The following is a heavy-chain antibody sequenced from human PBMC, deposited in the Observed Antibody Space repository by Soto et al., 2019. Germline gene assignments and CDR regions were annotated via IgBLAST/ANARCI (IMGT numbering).Heavy chain of an antibody. D-gene: IGHD5-12*01. CDR3: ARGGYNHYYYYGMDV. J-gene: IGHJ6*02. V-gene: IGHV3-33*01. Sequence: VQLVESGGGVVQPGRSLRLSCAASGFTFSSYGMHWVRQAPGKGLEWVAVIWYDGSNKYYADSVKGRFTISRDNSKNTLYLQMNSLRAEDTAVYYCARGGYNHYYYYGMDVWGQGTTVTVSS. CDR1: GFTFSSYG. CDR2: IWYDGSNK.